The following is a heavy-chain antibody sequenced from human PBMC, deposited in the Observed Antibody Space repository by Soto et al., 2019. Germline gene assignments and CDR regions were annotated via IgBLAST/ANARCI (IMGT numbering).Heavy chain of an antibody. CDR2: MYPGESDT. V-gene: IGHV5-51*01. D-gene: IGHD1-26*01. Sequence: ESLKISCKGSGYTFTSHWIAWVRQLPGKGLEWMGIMYPGESDTRYSPSFQGQDTISADKSISTAYLQWSSLKASDTAMYYCAKIYSGTDRLDVGGKGTTVTVSS. CDR1: GYTFTSHW. J-gene: IGHJ6*04. CDR3: AKIYSGTDRLDV.